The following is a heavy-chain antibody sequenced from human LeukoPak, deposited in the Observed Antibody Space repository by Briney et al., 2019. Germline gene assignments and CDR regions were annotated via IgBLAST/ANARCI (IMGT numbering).Heavy chain of an antibody. D-gene: IGHD3-3*01. CDR3: ARAKNYDYSLWDV. J-gene: IGHJ6*01. CDR1: GFTFNDYY. CDR2: ISSGGSTI. V-gene: IGHV3-11*01. Sequence: GGSLRLSCAASGFTFNDYYMSWIRQAPGKGLEWVSYISSGGSTIYYADSVKGRFTISRDNAENSRYLQMNSLRAEDTAVYYCARAKNYDYSLWDVWGQGTTVTVSS.